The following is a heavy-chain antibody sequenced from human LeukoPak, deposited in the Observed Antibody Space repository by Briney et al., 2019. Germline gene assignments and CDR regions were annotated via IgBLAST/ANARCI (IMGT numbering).Heavy chain of an antibody. CDR3: VRDGPYSSSWYWFDP. J-gene: IGHJ5*02. CDR2: ISYDGSNK. D-gene: IGHD6-13*01. Sequence: GRSLRLSCAASGFTFSSYGMHWVRQAPGKGLEWVAVISYDGSNKYCADSVKGRFTISRDNSKNTLYLQMNSLRAEDTAVYYCVRDGPYSSSWYWFDPWGQGTLVTVSS. V-gene: IGHV3-30*03. CDR1: GFTFSSYG.